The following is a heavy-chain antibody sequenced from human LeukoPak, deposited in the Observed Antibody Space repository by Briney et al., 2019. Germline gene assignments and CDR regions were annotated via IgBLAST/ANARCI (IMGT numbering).Heavy chain of an antibody. CDR3: ARDGSSWYRVWFDP. CDR2: VNYSGST. CDR1: GGSFSDFY. Sequence: TPSETLSLTCAVSGGSFSDFYWNWIRQPPGKGLEWIGEVNYSGSTYYNPSLKSRVIISVDTSKNQFSLKLSSVTPADTAVYYCARDGSSWYRVWFDPWGQGTLVTVSS. V-gene: IGHV4-34*01. D-gene: IGHD6-13*01. J-gene: IGHJ5*02.